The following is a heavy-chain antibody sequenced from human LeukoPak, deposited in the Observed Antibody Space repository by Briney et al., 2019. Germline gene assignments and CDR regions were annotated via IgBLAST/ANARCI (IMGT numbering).Heavy chain of an antibody. J-gene: IGHJ4*02. CDR2: IYGGGST. D-gene: IGHD6-6*01. V-gene: IGHV3-66*01. Sequence: GGSLRLSRAASGFTVNNNYMSWVRQAPGKGLEWVSLIYGGGSTYYADSVKGRFTISRDNSKNTLYLQMNSLRAEDTAVYYCARDQGSSSLALDYWCQGTLVTVSS. CDR3: ARDQGSSSLALDY. CDR1: GFTVNNNY.